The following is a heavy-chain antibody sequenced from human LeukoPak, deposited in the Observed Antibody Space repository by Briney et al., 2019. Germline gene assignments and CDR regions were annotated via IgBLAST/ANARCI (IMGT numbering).Heavy chain of an antibody. J-gene: IGHJ4*02. Sequence: GGSLRLPCAASGFTFSDYYMSWIRQAPGKGLEWVSYISSSSSYTNYADSVKGRFTISRDNAKNSLYLQMNSLRAEDTAVYYCARDLDYCGGDCYYDYWGQGTLVTVSS. CDR1: GFTFSDYY. V-gene: IGHV3-11*06. CDR3: ARDLDYCGGDCYYDY. CDR2: ISSSSSYT. D-gene: IGHD2-21*02.